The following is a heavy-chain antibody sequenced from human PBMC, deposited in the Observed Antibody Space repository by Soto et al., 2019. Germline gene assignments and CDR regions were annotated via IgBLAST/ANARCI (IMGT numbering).Heavy chain of an antibody. CDR2: IYYSGGT. J-gene: IGHJ4*02. CDR1: GGSISSSSYY. V-gene: IGHV4-39*01. CDR3: ARSLISRSEGIMRVYGSEFDY. D-gene: IGHD1-20*01. Sequence: SETLSLTCTVSGGSISSSSYYWGWIRQPPGKGLEWIGSIYYSGGTYYNPSLKSRVTISVDTSKNQFSLKLSSVTAADKAVYCCARSLISRSEGIMRVYGSEFDYRGQGTLVTVSS.